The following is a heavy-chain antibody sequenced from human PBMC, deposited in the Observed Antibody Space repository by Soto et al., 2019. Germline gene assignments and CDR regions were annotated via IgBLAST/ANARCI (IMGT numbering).Heavy chain of an antibody. CDR2: IYYNGAT. CDR1: GGSISRSDYF. D-gene: IGHD6-13*01. CDR3: ARSTSRQEAAPVDY. J-gene: IGHJ4*02. Sequence: PSETLSLTCTVSGGSISRSDYFWGWIRQPPGKGLEWIATIYYNGATYYSPSLKSRVTISLDTSKNQFSLKVRSVTAADTAVYYCARSTSRQEAAPVDYWGQGTVVTVSS. V-gene: IGHV4-39*01.